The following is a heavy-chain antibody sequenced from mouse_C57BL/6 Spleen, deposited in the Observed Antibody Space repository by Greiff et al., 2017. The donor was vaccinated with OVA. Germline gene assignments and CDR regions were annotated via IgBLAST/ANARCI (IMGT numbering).Heavy chain of an antibody. Sequence: QVQLQQPGAELVRPGSSVKLSCKASGYTFTSYWMHWVKQRPGQGLEWIGNINPSNGGTNYNEKFKSKATLTVDKSSSTAYMQLSSLTSEDSAVYYCARSYDGYYWYFDVWGTGTTVTVSS. V-gene: IGHV1-53*01. CDR1: GYTFTSYW. CDR3: ARSYDGYYWYFDV. D-gene: IGHD2-3*01. J-gene: IGHJ1*03. CDR2: INPSNGGT.